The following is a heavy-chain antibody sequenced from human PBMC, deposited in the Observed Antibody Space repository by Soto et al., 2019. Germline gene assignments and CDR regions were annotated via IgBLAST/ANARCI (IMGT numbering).Heavy chain of an antibody. CDR1: GYGFASNY. Sequence: TSSKLSSQASGYGFASNYIYWVRQAHTQGLERMGWMSTNSGNTGYEKKCQGRVTMTRNTSISTAYMELSSMRSEDTAVYYCARGVTIFGVVIRFDYYGKDVWVQGTTVAVSS. CDR3: ARGVTIFGVVIRFDYYGKDV. CDR2: MSTNSGNT. V-gene: IGHV1-8*01. J-gene: IGHJ6*02. D-gene: IGHD3-3*01.